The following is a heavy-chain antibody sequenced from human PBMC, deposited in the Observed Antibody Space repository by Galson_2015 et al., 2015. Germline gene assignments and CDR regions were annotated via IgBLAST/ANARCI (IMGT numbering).Heavy chain of an antibody. CDR3: ADHLEHFSARLQTFDC. J-gene: IGHJ4*02. D-gene: IGHD1-1*01. Sequence: SLRLSCAASGFTFSIYSMSWVRQAPGKGLEWVSSISGSGGTTFYADSVKGRFIISRDNSKSTLYLQMNRLRTEDTAIYYCADHLEHFSARLQTFDCWGQGTLVTVSS. CDR1: GFTFSIYS. CDR2: ISGSGGTT. V-gene: IGHV3-23*01.